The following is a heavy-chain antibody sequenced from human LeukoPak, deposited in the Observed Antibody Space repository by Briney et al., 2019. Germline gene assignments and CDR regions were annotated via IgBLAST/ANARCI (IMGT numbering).Heavy chain of an antibody. CDR2: MNPNSGET. Sequence: GASVKVSCKASGYTFTSYDINWVRQAPGQGLEWLGWMNPNSGETGYAQKFQGRITMTRDTSISTAYMELSSLRSEDTAVYYCARAVATIERYFDYWGQGTLVTVSS. D-gene: IGHD5-12*01. CDR1: GYTFTSYD. CDR3: ARAVATIERYFDY. J-gene: IGHJ4*02. V-gene: IGHV1-8*01.